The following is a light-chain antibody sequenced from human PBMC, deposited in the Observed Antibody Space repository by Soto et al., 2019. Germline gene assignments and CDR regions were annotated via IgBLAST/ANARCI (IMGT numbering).Light chain of an antibody. Sequence: QSVLTQSSSASASLGSSVKLTCTLSSGHSSYIIAWHQRQPGKAPRYLMKLEGSGSYNKGSGVPDRFSGSSSGADLYLTISNLQSEDEADYYCETWDSNVWVFGGGTKLTVL. CDR3: ETWDSNVWV. V-gene: IGLV4-60*03. CDR2: LEGSGSY. J-gene: IGLJ3*02. CDR1: SGHSSYI.